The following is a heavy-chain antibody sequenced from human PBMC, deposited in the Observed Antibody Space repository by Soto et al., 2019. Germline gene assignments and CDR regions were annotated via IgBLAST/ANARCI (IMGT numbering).Heavy chain of an antibody. V-gene: IGHV6-1*01. Sequence: TLSLTCAISGDSVSSNSAAWNWIRQSPSRGLEWLGRTYYRSKWYNDYAVSVKSRITINPDTSKNQCSLQLNSVTPEDTAVYYCARGEVATKIYYYYYGMDVWGQGTSVTVSS. D-gene: IGHD5-12*01. J-gene: IGHJ6*02. CDR2: TYYRSKWYN. CDR1: GDSVSSNSAA. CDR3: ARGEVATKIYYYYYGMDV.